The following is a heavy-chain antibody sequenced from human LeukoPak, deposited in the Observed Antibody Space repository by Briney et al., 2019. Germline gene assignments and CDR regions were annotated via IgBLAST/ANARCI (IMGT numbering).Heavy chain of an antibody. Sequence: HPGGSLRLSCAASGFTFSSYEMNWVRQAPGKGLEWVSYISSSGSTIYYADSVKGRFTISRDNAKNSLYLQMNSLRAEDTAVYYCARDYCSSTSCYLYYYYGMDVRGQGTTVTVSS. CDR3: ARDYCSSTSCYLYYYYGMDV. J-gene: IGHJ6*02. V-gene: IGHV3-48*03. D-gene: IGHD2-2*01. CDR1: GFTFSSYE. CDR2: ISSSGSTI.